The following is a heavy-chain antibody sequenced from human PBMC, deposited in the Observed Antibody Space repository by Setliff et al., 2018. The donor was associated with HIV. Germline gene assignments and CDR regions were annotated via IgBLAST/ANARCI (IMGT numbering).Heavy chain of an antibody. J-gene: IGHJ4*02. CDR1: GYSISSGYY. CDR3: AREWESRAADY. D-gene: IGHD1-26*01. V-gene: IGHV4-38-2*02. CDR2: IYHSGST. Sequence: SETLSLTCAVSGYSISSGYYWGWIRQPPGKGLEWIGSIYHSGSTYNNPSLKSRVTISVDTSKNPLYLQMNSLRAEDTAVYYCAREWESRAADYWGQGTLVTVSS.